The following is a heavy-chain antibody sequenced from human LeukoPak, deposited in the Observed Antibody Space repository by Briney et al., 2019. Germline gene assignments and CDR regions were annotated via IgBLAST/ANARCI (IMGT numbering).Heavy chain of an antibody. V-gene: IGHV3-74*01. CDR1: GFTFKISA. Sequence: GGSLRLSCVASGFTFKISAMAWVRQAPGKGLVWVSRISSDGSITGYADSVKGRFTISRDNSKNTLYLQMNSLRAEDTAVYYCARLSRGDDYYYYYMDVWGKGTTVTVSS. J-gene: IGHJ6*03. CDR2: ISSDGSIT. CDR3: ARLSRGDDYYYYYMDV. D-gene: IGHD2-21*01.